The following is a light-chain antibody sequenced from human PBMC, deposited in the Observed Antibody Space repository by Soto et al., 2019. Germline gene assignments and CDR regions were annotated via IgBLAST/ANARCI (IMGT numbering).Light chain of an antibody. CDR1: QDIHNY. V-gene: IGKV1-27*01. Sequence: DIQMTQSPSSLSASVGDRVTITCRASQDIHNYLPWYQQKPGKVPKLLIYVASTLQSGVPSRFSGSGSGTDFTHTISSPQPEDVATYYCQKYNSAPWTFGQGTKVEIK. J-gene: IGKJ1*01. CDR3: QKYNSAPWT. CDR2: VAS.